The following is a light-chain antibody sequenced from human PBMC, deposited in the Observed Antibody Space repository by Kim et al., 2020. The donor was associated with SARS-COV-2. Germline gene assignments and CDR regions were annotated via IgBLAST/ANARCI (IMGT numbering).Light chain of an antibody. Sequence: GQSVTISCTGSSSDVGGYNSVSWYQQHPGKAPQLMLFAVTQRPSGVPDRFSGSKSGNTASLTISGLQTDDEADYYCCSHAGSFVVFGGGTKLTVL. CDR1: SSDVGGYNS. CDR2: AVT. CDR3: CSHAGSFVV. V-gene: IGLV2-11*03. J-gene: IGLJ2*01.